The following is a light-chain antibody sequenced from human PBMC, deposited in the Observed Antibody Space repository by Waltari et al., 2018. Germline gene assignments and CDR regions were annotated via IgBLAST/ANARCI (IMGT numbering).Light chain of an antibody. CDR1: GADIGAYNY. CDR2: DVV. CDR3: VSYAGSYSSV. J-gene: IGLJ2*01. V-gene: IGLV2-11*01. Sequence: QSALTQPRSVSGSPGQSVTISCTGTGADIGAYNYVSWYQHHPGKAPKLIICDVVERPSGVPLRFSGFKSGNTASLTISGLQADDEGDYYCVSYAGSYSSVFGGGTKLTVL.